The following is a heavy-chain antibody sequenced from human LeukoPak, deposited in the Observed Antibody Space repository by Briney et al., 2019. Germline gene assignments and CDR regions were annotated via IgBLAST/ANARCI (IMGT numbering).Heavy chain of an antibody. Sequence: GASVKVSCKASGYTFTGYYMRWVRQAPGQGLEWMERINPNSGGTNYAQKFQGRVTMTRDTSISTAYMELSRLRSDDTAVYYCARVSYQGHIDYWGQGTLVTVSS. CDR2: INPNSGGT. V-gene: IGHV1-2*06. J-gene: IGHJ4*02. CDR3: ARVSYQGHIDY. CDR1: GYTFTGYY. D-gene: IGHD1-26*01.